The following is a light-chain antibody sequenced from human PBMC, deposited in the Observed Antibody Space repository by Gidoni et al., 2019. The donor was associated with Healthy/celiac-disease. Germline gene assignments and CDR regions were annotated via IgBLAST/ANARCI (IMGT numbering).Light chain of an antibody. CDR1: QSVSSY. J-gene: IGKJ2*01. CDR3: QQRSNGPLYT. Sequence: ILLTQSPATLSLSPGDRATLSCRASQSVSSYLAWYQQKPGQAPRLLIYDASNRATGIPARFSGSGSGTDFTLTISSLEPEDFAVYYCQQRSNGPLYTFXQXTKLEIK. V-gene: IGKV3-11*01. CDR2: DAS.